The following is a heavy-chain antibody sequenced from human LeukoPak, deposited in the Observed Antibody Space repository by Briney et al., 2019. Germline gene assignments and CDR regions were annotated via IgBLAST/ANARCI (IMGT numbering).Heavy chain of an antibody. Sequence: ASVKVSCKASGYTITGYYIHWVRQAPGQGLEWMGWINPNSGGTKYAQKFQGRVTMTRDTSISTAYMELSRLRSDDTAVYYCATEVTDWGQGTLVTVSS. D-gene: IGHD5-18*01. V-gene: IGHV1-2*02. CDR3: ATEVTD. J-gene: IGHJ4*02. CDR2: INPNSGGT. CDR1: GYTITGYY.